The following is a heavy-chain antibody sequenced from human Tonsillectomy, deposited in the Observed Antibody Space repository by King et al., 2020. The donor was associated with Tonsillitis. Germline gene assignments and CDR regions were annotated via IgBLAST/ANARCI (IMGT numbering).Heavy chain of an antibody. Sequence: EVQLVESGGGLVQPGGSLRLSCAASGFTFSSYAMSWVRQAPGKGLEWVSAISGSGGSTYYADSVKGRFTISRDNSKNTLYLQMNSLRAEDTAVYYCANPPSWYNWNDDDDAFDIWGQGTMVTVSS. CDR1: GFTFSSYA. CDR3: ANPPSWYNWNDDDDAFDI. J-gene: IGHJ3*02. CDR2: ISGSGGST. V-gene: IGHV3-23*04. D-gene: IGHD1-1*01.